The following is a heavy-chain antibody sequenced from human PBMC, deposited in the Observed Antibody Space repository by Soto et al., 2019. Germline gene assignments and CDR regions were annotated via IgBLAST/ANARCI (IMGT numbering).Heavy chain of an antibody. D-gene: IGHD3-22*01. V-gene: IGHV3-53*01. CDR1: GFTVSSNY. Sequence: GGSLRLSCAASGFTVSSNYMSWVRQAPGKGLEWVSVIYSGGSTYYADSVKGRFTISRANSKNTLYLQMNSLRAEDTAVYYCAREEGYYYDSSGPYRWFDPWGQGTLVTVSS. J-gene: IGHJ5*02. CDR3: AREEGYYYDSSGPYRWFDP. CDR2: IYSGGST.